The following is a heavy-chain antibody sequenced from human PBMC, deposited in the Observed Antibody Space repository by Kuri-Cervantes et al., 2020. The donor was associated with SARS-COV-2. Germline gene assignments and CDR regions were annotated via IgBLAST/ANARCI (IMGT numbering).Heavy chain of an antibody. V-gene: IGHV3-23*01. Sequence: GGSLRLSCAASGFTFDDYAMHWVRQAPGKGLGWVSGIGSYGVTTYYADSVKGRFTISRDNSKNTLSLQMNSLRAEDTAVYYCAKEGGHNEIDYWGQGTLVTVSS. CDR3: AKEGGHNEIDY. CDR1: GFTFDDYA. CDR2: IGSYGVTT. J-gene: IGHJ4*02. D-gene: IGHD5-24*01.